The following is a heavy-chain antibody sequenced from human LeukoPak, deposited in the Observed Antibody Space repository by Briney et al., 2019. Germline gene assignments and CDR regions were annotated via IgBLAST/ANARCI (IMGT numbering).Heavy chain of an antibody. CDR3: ARDQRYCSSSSCPWEPFDY. J-gene: IGHJ4*02. Sequence: GGSLRLSCAASGFTFSTYSMNWVRQAPGKGLEWVANIKQDGSEKYYVDSVKGRFTISRDNAKNSLYLQMNSLRAEDTAVYYCARDQRYCSSSSCPWEPFDYWGQGTLVTVSS. CDR1: GFTFSTYS. D-gene: IGHD2-2*01. V-gene: IGHV3-7*05. CDR2: IKQDGSEK.